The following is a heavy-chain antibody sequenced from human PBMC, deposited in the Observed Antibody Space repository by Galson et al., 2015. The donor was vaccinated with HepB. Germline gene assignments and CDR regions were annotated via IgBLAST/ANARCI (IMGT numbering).Heavy chain of an antibody. CDR1: GYTFTSYG. Sequence: SVKVSCKASGYTFTSYGISWVRQAPGQGLEWMGWISAYNGNTNYAQKLQGRVTMTTDTSTSTAYMELRSLRSDDTAVYYCARVREKSGSYYFDYWGQGTLVTVSS. V-gene: IGHV1-18*01. J-gene: IGHJ4*02. CDR2: ISAYNGNT. D-gene: IGHD1-26*01. CDR3: ARVREKSGSYYFDY.